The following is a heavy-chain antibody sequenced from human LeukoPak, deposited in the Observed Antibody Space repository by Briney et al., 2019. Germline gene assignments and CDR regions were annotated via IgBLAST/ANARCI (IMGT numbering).Heavy chain of an antibody. J-gene: IGHJ6*03. CDR3: ARDLRQGRGGDHYYYYHRDV. CDR2: IIPIFGTA. V-gene: IGHV1-69*06. D-gene: IGHD3-16*01. CDR1: GGTFSSYA. Sequence: SVTDSFKASGGTFSSYAISWVRQAPGQGLEWMGGIIPIFGTANYAQKFQGRVTITADKSTSTAYMELSSLRSEDTDVYYCARDLRQGRGGDHYYYYHRDVWGKGTTVTVSS.